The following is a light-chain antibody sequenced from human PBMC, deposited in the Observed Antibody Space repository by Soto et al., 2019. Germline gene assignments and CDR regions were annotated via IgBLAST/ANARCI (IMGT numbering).Light chain of an antibody. V-gene: IGKV1-39*01. CDR3: QQSYSTLFS. J-gene: IGKJ3*01. CDR1: QTIIRY. CDR2: AAS. Sequence: DIQMTQSPSSLSASVGDRVTITCRASQTIIRYLNWYQQKPGRAPNLLIYAASNLQSGVPSRFRGSASGTEFTLTISSLQPEDVATYYCQQSYSTLFSFGPGTKVEIK.